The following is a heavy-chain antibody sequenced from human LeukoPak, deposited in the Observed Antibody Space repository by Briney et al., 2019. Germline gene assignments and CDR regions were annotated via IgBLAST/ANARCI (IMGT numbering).Heavy chain of an antibody. CDR2: INHSGST. Sequence: SETLSLTCAVYGGSFSGYYWSWIRHPPGKGLEWIGEINHSGSTNYNPSLKSRVTISVDTSKNQFSLKLSSVTAADTAVYYCARASSWYFGWFDPWGQGTLVTVSS. CDR1: GGSFSGYY. CDR3: ARASSWYFGWFDP. V-gene: IGHV4-34*01. J-gene: IGHJ5*02. D-gene: IGHD6-13*01.